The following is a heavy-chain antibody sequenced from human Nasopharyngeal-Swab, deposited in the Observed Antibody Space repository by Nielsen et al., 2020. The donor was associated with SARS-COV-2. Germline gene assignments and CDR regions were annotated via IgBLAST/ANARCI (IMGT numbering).Heavy chain of an antibody. D-gene: IGHD5-12*01. Sequence: SETLSLTCTVSGGSISSGGYYWSWIRQHPGKGLEWIGYIYYSGSTYYNPSLKSRVTISVDTSKNQFSLKLSSVTAADTAVYYCARDHGYSGTSIDYWGQGTLVTVPS. J-gene: IGHJ4*02. CDR2: IYYSGST. CDR1: GGSISSGGYY. V-gene: IGHV4-31*03. CDR3: ARDHGYSGTSIDY.